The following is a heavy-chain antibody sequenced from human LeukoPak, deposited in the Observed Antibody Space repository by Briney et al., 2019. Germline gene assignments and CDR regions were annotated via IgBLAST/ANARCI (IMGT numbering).Heavy chain of an antibody. J-gene: IGHJ4*02. V-gene: IGHV4-59*01. CDR3: ARTDYSNYEQDL. CDR2: IYYSGST. CDR1: GGSISSYY. Sequence: SETLSLTCTVSGGSISSYYWSWIRQPPGKGLEWIGYIYYSGSTNYNPSLKSRVTISVDTFKNQFSLKLSSVTAADTAVYYCARTDYSNYEQDLWGQGTLVTVSS. D-gene: IGHD4-11*01.